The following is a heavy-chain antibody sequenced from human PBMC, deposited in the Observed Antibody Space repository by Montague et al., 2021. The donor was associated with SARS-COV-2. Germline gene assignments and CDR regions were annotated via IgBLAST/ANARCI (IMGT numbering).Heavy chain of an antibody. CDR3: ARQVGTMIVVVIIKLRYYFDY. J-gene: IGHJ4*02. V-gene: IGHV4-39*01. Sequence: SETLSLTCTVSGGSISSRSYYWGWIRQPPGKGLEWIGSIYYSGSTYYNPSLRSRVTISVDTSKNQFSLKLSSVTAADTAVYYCARQVGTMIVVVIIKLRYYFDYWGQGTLVTVSS. CDR2: IYYSGST. D-gene: IGHD3-22*01. CDR1: GGSISSRSYY.